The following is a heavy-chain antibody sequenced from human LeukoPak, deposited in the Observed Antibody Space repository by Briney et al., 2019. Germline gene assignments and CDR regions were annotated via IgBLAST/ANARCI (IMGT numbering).Heavy chain of an antibody. CDR2: ISYDGSDK. CDR1: GFTFSNYG. Sequence: GGSLRLSCAASGFTFSNYGMHWVRQAPGKGLEWVAVISYDGSDKYYADSVKGRFTISRDNSKNTLYLQMNSLRTEDTAVYYCAKDRDTVIIPAAFGYWGQGTLVTVSS. D-gene: IGHD2-2*01. V-gene: IGHV3-30*18. CDR3: AKDRDTVIIPAAFGY. J-gene: IGHJ4*02.